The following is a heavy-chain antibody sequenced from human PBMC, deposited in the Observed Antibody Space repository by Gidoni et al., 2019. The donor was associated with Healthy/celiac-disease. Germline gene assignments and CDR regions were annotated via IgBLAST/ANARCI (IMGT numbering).Heavy chain of an antibody. Sequence: QVQLVQSGAEVKKPGASVKVSCKASGYTFTSYGISRVRQAPGRGPEWLGWISAYNGKTNYAQKLQGRVIMTTDTSTSTAYMELRSLRSDDTAVYYCARDSPRPDYDFWSGYPEERNWFDPWGQGTLVTVSS. V-gene: IGHV1-18*01. J-gene: IGHJ5*02. CDR3: ARDSPRPDYDFWSGYPEERNWFDP. CDR2: ISAYNGKT. D-gene: IGHD3-3*01. CDR1: GYTFTSYG.